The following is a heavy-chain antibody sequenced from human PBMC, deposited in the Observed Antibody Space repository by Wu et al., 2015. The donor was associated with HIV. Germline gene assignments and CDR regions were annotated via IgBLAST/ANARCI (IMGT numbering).Heavy chain of an antibody. J-gene: IGHJ4*02. CDR1: GYTFTSYY. Sequence: QVQLVQSGAEVKKPGASVKVSCKASGYTFTSYYMHWVRQAPGQGLEWMGRIIPMYGTTNYAQRFLGTVTMTADESMSTAYMELSSLRSEDTAVYYCARDSLGYKYGYLVYWGQGTLVTVSS. CDR3: ARDSLGYKYGYLVY. CDR2: IIPMYGTT. D-gene: IGHD5-12*01. V-gene: IGHV1-46*01.